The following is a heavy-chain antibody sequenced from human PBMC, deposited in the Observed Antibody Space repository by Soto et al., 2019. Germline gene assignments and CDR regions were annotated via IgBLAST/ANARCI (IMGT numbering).Heavy chain of an antibody. J-gene: IGHJ6*02. D-gene: IGHD5-18*01. CDR3: ARGCGYSYGNPPFYYYYYGMDV. CDR2: INHSGST. V-gene: IGHV4-34*01. CDR1: GGSFSGYY. Sequence: LSLTCAVYGGSFSGYYWSWIRQPPGKGLEWIGEINHSGSTNYNPSLKSRVTISVDTSKNQFSLKLSSVTAADTAVYYCARGCGYSYGNPPFYYYYYGMDVWGQGTTVTVSS.